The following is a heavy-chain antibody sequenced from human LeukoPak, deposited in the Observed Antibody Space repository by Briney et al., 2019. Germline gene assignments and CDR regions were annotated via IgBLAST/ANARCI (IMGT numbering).Heavy chain of an antibody. D-gene: IGHD3-9*01. CDR3: ARKGYYDILTGYYTS. J-gene: IGHJ4*02. CDR2: IIPIFGTA. CDR1: GGTFSSYA. Sequence: VASVKVSGKASGGTFSSYAISWVGQAPGQGLEWMGGIIPIFGTANYAQKFQGRVTITADKSTSTAYMELSSLRSEDTAVYYCARKGYYDILTGYYTSWGQGTLVTVSS. V-gene: IGHV1-69*06.